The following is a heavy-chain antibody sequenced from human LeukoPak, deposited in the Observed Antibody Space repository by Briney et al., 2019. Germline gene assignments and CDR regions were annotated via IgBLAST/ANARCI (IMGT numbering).Heavy chain of an antibody. J-gene: IGHJ4*02. CDR3: ARAYYYDSSGYYYTVDPQYYFDY. V-gene: IGHV3-20*04. CDR2: INWNGGST. D-gene: IGHD3-22*01. CDR1: GFTFDDYG. Sequence: PGGSLRLSCAASGFTFDDYGMSWVRQAPGKGLEWVSGINWNGGSTGYADSVKGRFTISRDNAKNSLYLQMNSLRAEDTALYYCARAYYYDSSGYYYTVDPQYYFDYWGQGTLLTVSS.